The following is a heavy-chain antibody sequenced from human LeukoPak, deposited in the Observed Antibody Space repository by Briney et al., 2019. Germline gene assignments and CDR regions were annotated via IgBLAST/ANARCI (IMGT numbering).Heavy chain of an antibody. J-gene: IGHJ4*02. D-gene: IGHD3-10*01. V-gene: IGHV3-33*01. CDR3: ARFSGSYWDY. Sequence: GSLGLSCAASGFTFSSHGMHWVRQAPGKGLEWVAVIWYDGSNKYYADSVKGRFTISRDNSENTLYLQMNSLRAEGTAVYYCARFSGSYWDYWGQGTVHSVSS. CDR1: GFTFSSHG. CDR2: IWYDGSNK.